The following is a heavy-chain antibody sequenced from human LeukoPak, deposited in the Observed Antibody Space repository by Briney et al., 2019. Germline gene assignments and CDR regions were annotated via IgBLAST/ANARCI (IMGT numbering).Heavy chain of an antibody. CDR2: IYPGDSDT. D-gene: IGHD5-24*01. V-gene: IGHV5-51*01. Sequence: GESLNTSGKASGSSSTSYLIGWVRQMPGKGLEWMGIIYPGDSDTRYSPSWHGQATISAETTITTAYLQWSSLKASRTVMSVCARRDGYNRPLDYWGQGTLVPVSS. CDR3: ARRDGYNRPLDY. J-gene: IGHJ4*02. CDR1: GSSSTSYL.